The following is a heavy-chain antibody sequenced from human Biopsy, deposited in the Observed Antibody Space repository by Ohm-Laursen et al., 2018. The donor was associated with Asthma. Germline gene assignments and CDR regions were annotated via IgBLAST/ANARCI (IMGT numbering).Heavy chain of an antibody. J-gene: IGHJ4*02. V-gene: IGHV1-69*01. Sequence: SSMKVSCKSLGGTFNTYVIGWVRQAPGQGLEWMGGINSVFGTTTYPQKFQDRVTITADDSTSTVYMELSSLRSEDTAVYYCARKAGSCISRTCYSLDFWGRGTLVTVSS. CDR1: GGTFNTYV. CDR2: INSVFGTT. D-gene: IGHD2-2*01. CDR3: ARKAGSCISRTCYSLDF.